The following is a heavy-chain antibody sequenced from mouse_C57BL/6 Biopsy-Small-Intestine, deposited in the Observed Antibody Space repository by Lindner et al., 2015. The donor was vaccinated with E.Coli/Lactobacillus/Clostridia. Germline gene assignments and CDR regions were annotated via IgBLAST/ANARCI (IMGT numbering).Heavy chain of an antibody. CDR3: SSGSIIAPFNY. V-gene: IGHV14-4*01. CDR1: GFNIKDDY. J-gene: IGHJ2*02. CDR2: IDPENGDT. Sequence: VQLQESGTELVRPGASVKLSCTVSGFNIKDDYMHWVRQRPEQGPEWIGWIDPENGDTEYASKFQGKATLTADTSSNTANLQLSSLTSEDTAVYYCSSGSIIAPFNYWGQGTSLTVSS. D-gene: IGHD6-1*01.